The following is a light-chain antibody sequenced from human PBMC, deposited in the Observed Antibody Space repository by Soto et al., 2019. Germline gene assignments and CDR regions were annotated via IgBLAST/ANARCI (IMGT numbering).Light chain of an antibody. J-gene: IGLJ1*01. V-gene: IGLV2-8*01. CDR3: SSHAGYNNVYV. CDR2: EVN. Sequence: QSALTQPPSASGSPGQSVTISCTGTSSDVGYYNYVSWYQQHPGKAPKLMIYEVNKRPSGVPDRFSGSKSGNTASLTVSGLQAEDEADYYCSSHAGYNNVYVFGTGTKLTAL. CDR1: SSDVGYYNY.